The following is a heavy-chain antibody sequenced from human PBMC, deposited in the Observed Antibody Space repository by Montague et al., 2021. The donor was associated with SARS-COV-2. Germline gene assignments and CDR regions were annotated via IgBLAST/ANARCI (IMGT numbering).Heavy chain of an antibody. CDR3: ARAAWYSGCLVES. V-gene: IGHV4-39*06. CDR1: GGSISGTSYY. D-gene: IGHD1-26*01. J-gene: IGHJ4*02. CDR2: IYFGGTT. Sequence: SETLSLTCTVSGGSISGTSYYWDWIRPSPGKGLEWIGSIYFGGTTHYHPSLKSRASRFVDTSKHQCPLKLTSVTASDTAIYYCARAAWYSGCLVESWGQGTLVSVSS.